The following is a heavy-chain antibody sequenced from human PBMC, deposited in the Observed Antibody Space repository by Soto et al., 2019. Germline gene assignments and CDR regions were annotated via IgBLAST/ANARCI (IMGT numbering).Heavy chain of an antibody. D-gene: IGHD6-25*01. CDR1: CYSISSYY. CDR3: ASERY. CDR2: IYQSGST. J-gene: IGHJ4*02. Sequence: SDTLSLTCTVSCYSISSYYWSWISQPPGKGLEWIGYIYQSGSTNYNPSLKSRVTISVDTSKNQFSLNQTSVNAADTAVYYCASERYWGQGTLVTVSS. V-gene: IGHV4-59*07.